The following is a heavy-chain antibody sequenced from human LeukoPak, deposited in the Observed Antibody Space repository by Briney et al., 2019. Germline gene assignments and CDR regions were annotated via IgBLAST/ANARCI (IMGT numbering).Heavy chain of an antibody. CDR2: INSDGSST. J-gene: IGHJ4*02. D-gene: IGHD6-19*01. Sequence: GGSLRLSCAASAFTFSSYWMSWVRQAPGKGLVWVSRINSDGSSTSYADSVKGRFTISRDNAKNTLYLQMNSLRAEDTAVYYCARDGEYSSGWYSFDYWGQGTLVTVSS. V-gene: IGHV3-74*01. CDR3: ARDGEYSSGWYSFDY. CDR1: AFTFSSYW.